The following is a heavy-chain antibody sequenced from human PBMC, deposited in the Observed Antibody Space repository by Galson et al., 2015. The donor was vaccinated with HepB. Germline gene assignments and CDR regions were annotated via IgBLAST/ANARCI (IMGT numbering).Heavy chain of an antibody. J-gene: IGHJ2*01. D-gene: IGHD1-14*01. V-gene: IGHV3-66*01. Sequence: SLRLSCAASGFTVSSNYMSWVRQAPGKGLEWVSVIYSGGSTYYADSVKGRFTISRDNSKNTLYLQMNSLRAEDTAVYYCARDRPDPRGVGYFDLWGRGTLVTVSS. CDR3: ARDRPDPRGVGYFDL. CDR2: IYSGGST. CDR1: GFTVSSNY.